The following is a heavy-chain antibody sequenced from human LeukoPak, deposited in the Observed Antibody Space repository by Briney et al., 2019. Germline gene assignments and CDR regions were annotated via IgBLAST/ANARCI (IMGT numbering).Heavy chain of an antibody. CDR3: ATYTLSQFWSGYYHFDY. V-gene: IGHV1-69*05. CDR2: IIPIFGTA. J-gene: IGHJ4*02. CDR1: GGTFSSYA. D-gene: IGHD3-3*01. Sequence: GASVKVSCKASGGTFSSYAISWVRQAPGQGLEWMGGIIPIFGTANYAQKFQGRVTITTDESTSTAYMELSSHSSEDTAVYYCATYTLSQFWSGYYHFDYRGQGTLVSVSS.